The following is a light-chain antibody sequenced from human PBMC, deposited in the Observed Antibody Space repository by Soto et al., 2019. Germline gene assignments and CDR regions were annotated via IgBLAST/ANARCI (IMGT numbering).Light chain of an antibody. V-gene: IGKV3-15*01. Sequence: EIVMTQSPATLSVYPGERATLSCRASESVSSNLAWYQQKPGQAPRLLIYGASTRATGIPAGYSGIGSGTELTLTISCLQSEDFASYYCQQYNNRPPDRTCGEGTKVEIK. CDR2: GAS. CDR3: QQYNNRPPDRT. CDR1: ESVSSN. J-gene: IGKJ4*02.